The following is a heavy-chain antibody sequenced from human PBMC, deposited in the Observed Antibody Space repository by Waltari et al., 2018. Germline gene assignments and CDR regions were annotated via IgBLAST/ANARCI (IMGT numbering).Heavy chain of an antibody. CDR3: VVTDALVAYDF. CDR1: GGNFNSYK. CDR2: VVPIFSKT. V-gene: IGHV1-69*13. Sequence: QVQLVQSGAEVKQPGSSVKVSCKASGGNFNSYKLNWVRQAPGQGLEWMGGVVPIFSKTHYAQRFQGRVTITADESASTVLMELTGLRSDDTALYFCVVTDALVAYDFWGQGTLVTVSS. J-gene: IGHJ4*02. D-gene: IGHD2-21*02.